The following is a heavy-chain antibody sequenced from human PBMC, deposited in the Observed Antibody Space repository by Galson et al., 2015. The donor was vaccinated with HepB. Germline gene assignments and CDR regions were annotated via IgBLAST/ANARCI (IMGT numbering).Heavy chain of an antibody. Sequence: SVKVSCKASGGTFSSHAISWVRQAPGQGLEWMGRIIPILGIANYAQKFQGRVTITADKSTSTAYMELSSLRSEDTAVYYCARGLAVEMATSFDYWGQGTLVTVSS. D-gene: IGHD5-24*01. CDR3: ARGLAVEMATSFDY. CDR2: IIPILGIA. J-gene: IGHJ4*02. V-gene: IGHV1-69*04. CDR1: GGTFSSHA.